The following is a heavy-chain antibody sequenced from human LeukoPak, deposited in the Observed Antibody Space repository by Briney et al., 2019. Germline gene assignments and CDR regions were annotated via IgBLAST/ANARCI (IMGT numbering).Heavy chain of an antibody. J-gene: IGHJ4*02. D-gene: IGHD3-22*01. CDR3: AREQINYYDSSGYYSC. Sequence: ASVKVSCTASGYTFTRSYMHCVREAPGQGLEWMGRINPNSGGKNYAQKFPGRGTITRDTSISTGYMELSRLRSDDTAVYYCAREQINYYDSSGYYSCWGQGTLVSVSS. CDR1: GYTFTRSY. CDR2: INPNSGGK. V-gene: IGHV1-2*06.